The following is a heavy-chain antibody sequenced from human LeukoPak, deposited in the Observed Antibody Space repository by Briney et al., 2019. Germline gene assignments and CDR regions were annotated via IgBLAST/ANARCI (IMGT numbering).Heavy chain of an antibody. V-gene: IGHV1-2*02. CDR2: INPNSGGT. CDR3: ARSLGITVAGTVGGAFDI. Sequence: ASVKVSCKASGYTFTGYYMHWVRQAPGQGLEWMGWINPNSGGTNYAQRFQGRVTMTRDTSISTAYMELSRLRSDDTAVYYCARSLGITVAGTVGGAFDIWGQGTMITVSS. D-gene: IGHD6-19*01. J-gene: IGHJ3*02. CDR1: GYTFTGYY.